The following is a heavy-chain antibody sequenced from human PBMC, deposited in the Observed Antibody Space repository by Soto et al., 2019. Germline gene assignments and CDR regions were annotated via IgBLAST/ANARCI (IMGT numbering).Heavy chain of an antibody. CDR3: AKVAGGLGYFDL. D-gene: IGHD3-16*01. V-gene: IGHV3-23*01. CDR2: ISATGGNI. CDR1: GFTFSDYA. J-gene: IGHJ2*01. Sequence: GSLRLSCVASGFTFSDYAMTWVRQAPGKGLEWVATISATGGNIEYTDSLKGHFTISRDNSKNTLYLQLNGLTSDDTAVHYCAKVAGGLGYFDLWGRGTLVTVSS.